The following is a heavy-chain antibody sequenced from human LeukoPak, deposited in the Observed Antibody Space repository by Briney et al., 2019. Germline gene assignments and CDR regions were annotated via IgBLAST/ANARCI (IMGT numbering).Heavy chain of an antibody. D-gene: IGHD6-19*01. J-gene: IGHJ4*02. V-gene: IGHV3-7*01. Sequence: GGSLRLSCAASGFTFSSYWMSWVRQAPGKGLEWVANIKQDGSEKYYVDSVKGRFTISRDNAKNSLYLQMNSLRAEDTAVYYCARDGSRGWYRGTWFDYWGQGTLVTVSS. CDR1: GFTFSSYW. CDR3: ARDGSRGWYRGTWFDY. CDR2: IKQDGSEK.